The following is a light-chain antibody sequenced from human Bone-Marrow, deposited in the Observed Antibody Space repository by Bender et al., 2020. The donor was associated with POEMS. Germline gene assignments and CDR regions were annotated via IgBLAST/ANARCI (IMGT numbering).Light chain of an antibody. CDR2: SIH. V-gene: IGLV1-44*01. Sequence: QSVLTQPPSASGTPGQRVTISCSGGSSNIGAHALNWYQHLPGTAPKLLIYSIHRRPSEVPDRFSGSRSGTSASLAISGLQSEDEADYYCAVWDDSLNGWVFGGGTKLTVL. CDR1: SSNIGAHA. J-gene: IGLJ3*02. CDR3: AVWDDSLNGWV.